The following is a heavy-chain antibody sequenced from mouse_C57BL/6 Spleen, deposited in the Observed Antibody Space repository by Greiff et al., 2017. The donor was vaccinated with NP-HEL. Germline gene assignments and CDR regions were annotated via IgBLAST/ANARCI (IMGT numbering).Heavy chain of an antibody. Sequence: QVQLQQPGAELVMPGASVKLSCKASGYTFTSYWMHWVKQRPGQGLEWIGEIDPSDSYTNYNQKFKGKSTLTVDKSSSTAYMQLSSLTSEDSAVYYCARGGYGTLAYWGQGTLVTVSA. CDR2: IDPSDSYT. CDR1: GYTFTSYW. D-gene: IGHD2-1*01. V-gene: IGHV1-69*01. J-gene: IGHJ3*01. CDR3: ARGGYGTLAY.